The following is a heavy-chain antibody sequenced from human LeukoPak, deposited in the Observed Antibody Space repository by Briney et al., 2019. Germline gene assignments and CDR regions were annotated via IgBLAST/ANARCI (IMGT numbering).Heavy chain of an antibody. CDR3: ARYILGGSGNYSYYYYYYMDV. CDR2: FYHSGST. V-gene: IGHV4-38-2*01. Sequence: PSETLSLTCAVSGYSISRDYYRGWIRRPPGKGLGWIGSFYHSGSTYYKPSLKSRVTISVDTTKNQFSLKLSSVTAADTAVYYCARYILGGSGNYSYYYYYYMDVWGKGTTVTVSS. D-gene: IGHD3-10*01. J-gene: IGHJ6*03. CDR1: GYSISRDYY.